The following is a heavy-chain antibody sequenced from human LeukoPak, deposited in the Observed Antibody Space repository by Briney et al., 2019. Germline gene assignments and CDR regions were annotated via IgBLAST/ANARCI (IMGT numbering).Heavy chain of an antibody. J-gene: IGHJ4*02. V-gene: IGHV1-3*03. CDR2: IHAGNGNT. CDR1: GYTFTTYA. CDR3: AREYGSSSLDY. Sequence: EASVKVSCKASGYTFTTYAMHWVRQARGQRLEWMAWIHAGNGNTRYSQEFQGRVTITTDTSASTAYMELSSLRSEDKAVYYCAREYGSSSLDYWGQGTLVTVSS. D-gene: IGHD6-6*01.